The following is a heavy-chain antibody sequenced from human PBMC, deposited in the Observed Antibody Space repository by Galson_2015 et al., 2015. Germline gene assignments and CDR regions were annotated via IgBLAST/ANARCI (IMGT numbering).Heavy chain of an antibody. CDR3: VRGPGIAVAGTNSYYFDY. D-gene: IGHD6-19*01. Sequence: LSLTCTVSGGSISSYYWSWIRQPPGKGLEWIGNIYYSGSTHYNPSLKSRVTISVDTSKNQFSLKLSSVTAADTAVYYCVRGPGIAVAGTNSYYFDYWGQGTLVTVSS. CDR1: GGSISSYY. V-gene: IGHV4-59*01. CDR2: IYYSGST. J-gene: IGHJ4*02.